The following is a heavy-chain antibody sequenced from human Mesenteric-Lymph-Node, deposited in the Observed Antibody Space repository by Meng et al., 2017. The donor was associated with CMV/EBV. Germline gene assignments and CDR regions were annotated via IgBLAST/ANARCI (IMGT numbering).Heavy chain of an antibody. CDR1: GFNVRDKY. Sequence: EVHLGESGGGLGQPGGSLRLSCAASGFNVRDKYMSWVRQAPGKGLEWVCIIYRGDNTCYIDSVKDRFTVSRDNSKNTMYLQMNSLRVEDTAVYYCTGDSVSNPNLDYWGQGTLVTVSS. D-gene: IGHD3-10*01. J-gene: IGHJ4*02. V-gene: IGHV3-66*01. CDR2: IYRGDNT. CDR3: TGDSVSNPNLDY.